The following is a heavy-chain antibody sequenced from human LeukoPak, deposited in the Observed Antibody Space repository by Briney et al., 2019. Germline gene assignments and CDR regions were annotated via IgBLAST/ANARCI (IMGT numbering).Heavy chain of an antibody. J-gene: IGHJ4*02. CDR1: GGSFSSEA. CDR3: GREAGDCGGGSCYSIDY. V-gene: IGHV1-69*05. CDR2: IIPIFGTA. D-gene: IGHD2-15*01. Sequence: ASVKVSCKAFGGSFSSEAISWVRQAPGQGLEWMGGIIPIFGTANYAQKFQGRVTITTDESTSTAYMEVSSLRSEDTAVYYCGREAGDCGGGSCYSIDYWGQGTLVTVSS.